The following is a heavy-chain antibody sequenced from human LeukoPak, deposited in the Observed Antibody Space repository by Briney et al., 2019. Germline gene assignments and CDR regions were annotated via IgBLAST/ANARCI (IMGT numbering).Heavy chain of an antibody. D-gene: IGHD2-21*02. CDR3: ARRCDGDCYSHY. V-gene: IGHV3-21*01. Sequence: PGGSLRLSCAASGFTFSNYSMNWVRQAPGKGLEWVSSIGRTSHFRYYADSLKGRVIISRDNAKNSLYLQMSSLRVEDTAVYYCARRCDGDCYSHYWGQGALVTVSS. CDR2: IGRTSHFR. CDR1: GFTFSNYS. J-gene: IGHJ4*02.